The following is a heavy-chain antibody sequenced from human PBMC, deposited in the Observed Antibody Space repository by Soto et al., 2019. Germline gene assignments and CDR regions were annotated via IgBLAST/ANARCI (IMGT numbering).Heavy chain of an antibody. J-gene: IGHJ6*02. CDR1: GGSISSYY. D-gene: IGHD3-3*01. CDR2: IYYSGST. CDR3: ARGSGSYDFWSGYYLTYGMDV. Sequence: PSETLSLTCTVSGGSISSYYWSWIRQPPGKGLEWIGYIYYSGSTNYNPSLKSRVTISVDTSKNQFSLKLSSVTAADTAVYYCARGSGSYDFWSGYYLTYGMDVWGQGTTVTVSS. V-gene: IGHV4-59*01.